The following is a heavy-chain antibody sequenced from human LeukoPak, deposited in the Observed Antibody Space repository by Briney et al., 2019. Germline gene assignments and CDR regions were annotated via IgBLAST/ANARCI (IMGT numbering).Heavy chain of an antibody. V-gene: IGHV4-39*01. CDR3: ARHGNWEPFDY. J-gene: IGHJ4*02. CDR2: VYYSGST. CDR1: GASISSSDYY. Sequence: SETLSLTCVLSGASISSSDYYWAWMRQPPGKGLEWIGTVYYSGSTYYNPSLKSRLTISVDTSNNSISLKVTSLTAADTAVYYCARHGNWEPFDYWGQGSLVTVSS. D-gene: IGHD1-1*01.